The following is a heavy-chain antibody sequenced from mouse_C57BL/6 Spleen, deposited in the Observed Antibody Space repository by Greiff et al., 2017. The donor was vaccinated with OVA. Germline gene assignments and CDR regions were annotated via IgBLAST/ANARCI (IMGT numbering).Heavy chain of an antibody. V-gene: IGHV1-82*01. CDR3: ATDYGYVWFAY. CDR2: IYPGDGDT. CDR1: GYAFSSSW. J-gene: IGHJ3*01. D-gene: IGHD2-2*01. Sequence: VKLMESGPELVKPGASVKISCKASGYAFSSSWMNWVKQRPGKGLEWIGRIYPGDGDTNYNGKFKGKATLNADKSSSTAYMQLSSLTSEDSAVYFCATDYGYVWFAYWGQGTLVTVSA.